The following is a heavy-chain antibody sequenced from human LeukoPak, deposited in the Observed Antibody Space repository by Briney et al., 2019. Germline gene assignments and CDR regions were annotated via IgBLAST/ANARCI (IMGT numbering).Heavy chain of an antibody. CDR2: ISAYGNT. CDR3: ARGLIGYYFDY. CDR1: GYTLTIYG. Sequence: ASVKVSCKTSGYTLTIYGISWVRQAPGQGLEWMGLISAYGNTNYAQNFQGRVTMTTDTSTSTAYMELRSLRSDDTAVYYCARGLIGYYFDYWGQGTLVTVSS. J-gene: IGHJ4*02. V-gene: IGHV1-18*01. D-gene: IGHD3-22*01.